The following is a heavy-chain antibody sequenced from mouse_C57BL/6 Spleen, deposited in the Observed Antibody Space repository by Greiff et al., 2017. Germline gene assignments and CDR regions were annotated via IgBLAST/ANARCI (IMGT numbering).Heavy chain of an antibody. V-gene: IGHV1-52*01. CDR1: GYTFTSYW. Sequence: QVQLQQPGAELVRPGSSVKLSCKASGYTFTSYWMHWVKQRPIQGLEWIGNIDPSDSETHYNQKFKDKATLTVDKSSSTAYMQLSSLTSEDSAVYYCARGGDGYDVSWFAYWGQGTLVTVSA. J-gene: IGHJ3*01. CDR2: IDPSDSET. D-gene: IGHD2-2*01. CDR3: ARGGDGYDVSWFAY.